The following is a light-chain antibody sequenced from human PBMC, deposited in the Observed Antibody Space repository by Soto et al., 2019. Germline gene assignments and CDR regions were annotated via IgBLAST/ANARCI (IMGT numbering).Light chain of an antibody. Sequence: SYELTQPPSVSVAPGKTASITCGGNNIGSKSVHWYQQKPGQAPVLVIYYDSDRPSGIPERFSGSNSGNTATRTISRVEAGDEADYYCQVWDSSSDDVVFGGGTKVTVL. CDR3: QVWDSSSDDVV. CDR1: NIGSKS. J-gene: IGLJ2*01. V-gene: IGLV3-21*04. CDR2: YDS.